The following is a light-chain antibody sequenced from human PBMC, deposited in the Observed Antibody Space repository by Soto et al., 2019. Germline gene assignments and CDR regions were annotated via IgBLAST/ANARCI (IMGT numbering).Light chain of an antibody. V-gene: IGLV2-14*01. CDR3: SSYTGSDTSYV. J-gene: IGLJ1*01. Sequence: QSALTQPASVSGSPGQSITISCTGTSSDVGSYNYVAWYQQFPGKTPKLMIYEVRNRPSGVSSRFSGSKSGNTASLTISGLQAEDEADYYCSSYTGSDTSYVFGTGTKVTVL. CDR2: EVR. CDR1: SSDVGSYNY.